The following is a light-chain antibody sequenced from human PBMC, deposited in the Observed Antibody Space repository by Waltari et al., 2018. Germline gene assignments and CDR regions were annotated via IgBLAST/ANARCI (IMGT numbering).Light chain of an antibody. CDR2: KAS. Sequence: DIQMTQLPATLSASVGDSVTITCRASHYISRWLAWYQQKPGKAPKLLISKASNLQSGVPSNFSGSGSGTEFTLTINSLLPDDFATYFCQHYHSPPYNFGQGTKLEIK. CDR3: QHYHSPPYN. J-gene: IGKJ2*01. V-gene: IGKV1-5*03. CDR1: HYISRW.